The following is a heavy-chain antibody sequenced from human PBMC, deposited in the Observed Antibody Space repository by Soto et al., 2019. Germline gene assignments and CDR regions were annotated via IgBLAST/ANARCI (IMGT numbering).Heavy chain of an antibody. CDR1: GYSFTSYW. J-gene: IGHJ6*03. Sequence: GESLKISCKGSGYSFTSYWIGWVRQMPGKGLEWMGIIYPGDSDTRYSPSFQGQVTISADKSISTAYLQMNSLRAEDTAVYYWASATKDFVVVPAATGPNYYYYYMDVWGKGTTVTVSS. CDR2: IYPGDSDT. CDR3: ASATKDFVVVPAATGPNYYYYYMDV. D-gene: IGHD2-2*01. V-gene: IGHV5-51*01.